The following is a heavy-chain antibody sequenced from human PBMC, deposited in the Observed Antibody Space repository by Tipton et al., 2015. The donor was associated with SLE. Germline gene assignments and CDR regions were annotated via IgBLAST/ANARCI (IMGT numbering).Heavy chain of an antibody. D-gene: IGHD4-17*01. CDR2: IFHSGST. CDR1: GGSISSYY. V-gene: IGHV4-59*08. J-gene: IGHJ3*02. CDR3: ARVIPDYELDAFDI. Sequence: TLSLTCTASGGSISSYYWSWIRQPPGKGLEWIGSIFHSGSTYYNPSLKSRVTISVDTSKNQFSLKLSSVTAADTAVYYCARVIPDYELDAFDIWGQGTRVTVAS.